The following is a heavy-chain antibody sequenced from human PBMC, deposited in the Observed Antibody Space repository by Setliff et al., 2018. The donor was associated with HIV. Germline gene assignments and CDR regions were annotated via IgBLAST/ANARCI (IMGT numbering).Heavy chain of an antibody. J-gene: IGHJ6*03. Sequence: GGSLRLSCAASGFTFSTYAMSWVRQAPGKGLEWVSSISGSAASTYYAGSVKGRFTISRDNSKYTLFLQMNSLRAEDTAVYYCAKDFYSDNSGSPGPYYMDVWGKGTTVTVSS. D-gene: IGHD3-22*01. V-gene: IGHV3-23*01. CDR2: ISGSAAST. CDR1: GFTFSTYA. CDR3: AKDFYSDNSGSPGPYYMDV.